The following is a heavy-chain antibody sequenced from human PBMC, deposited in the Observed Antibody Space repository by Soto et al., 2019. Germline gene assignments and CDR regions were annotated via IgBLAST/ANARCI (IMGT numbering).Heavy chain of an antibody. D-gene: IGHD2-2*01. CDR2: IYHSGST. V-gene: IGHV4-4*02. Sequence: QVQLQESGPGLVKPSGTLSLTCAVSGGSISSSNWWSWVRQPPGKGLEWIGEIYHSGSTNYNPSLKSRVTISLDQSKNQFSLQLSSVNAADTALYYCARDPPLPAAMVDWGQGTLVTVSS. CDR1: GGSISSSNW. J-gene: IGHJ4*02. CDR3: ARDPPLPAAMVD.